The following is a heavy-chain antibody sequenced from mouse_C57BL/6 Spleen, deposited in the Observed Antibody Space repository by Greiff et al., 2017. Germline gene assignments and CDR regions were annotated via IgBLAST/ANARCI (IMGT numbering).Heavy chain of an antibody. D-gene: IGHD1-1*01. J-gene: IGHJ4*01. V-gene: IGHV2-2*01. CDR2: IWSGGST. Sequence: QVQLKESGPGLVQPSQSLSITCTVSGFSLTSYGVHWVRQSPGKGLEWLGVIWSGGSTDSNAAFISRLSISKDNTNSQVFFKMNSPQADDTAIYSCTREEDISDAIDYWGQGTSVTVSS. CDR3: TREEDISDAIDY. CDR1: GFSLTSYG.